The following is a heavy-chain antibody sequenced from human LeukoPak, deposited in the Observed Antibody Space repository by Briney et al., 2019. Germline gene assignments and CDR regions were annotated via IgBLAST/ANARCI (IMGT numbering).Heavy chain of an antibody. D-gene: IGHD4-17*01. CDR2: ISSSGSYI. CDR1: GFTFSSYS. J-gene: IGHJ4*02. V-gene: IGHV3-21*01. CDR3: ARDYYGDYVFDY. Sequence: GGSLRLSCPASGFTFSSYSMNWVRQAPGKGLEWVSSISSSGSYIYYADSVKGRFTISRDNAKISLDLQMNSLRADDTAVYYCARDYYGDYVFDYWGQGALVTVSS.